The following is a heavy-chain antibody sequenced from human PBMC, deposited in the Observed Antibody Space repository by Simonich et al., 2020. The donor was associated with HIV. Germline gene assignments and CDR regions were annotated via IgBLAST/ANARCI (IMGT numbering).Heavy chain of an antibody. V-gene: IGHV1-2*06. D-gene: IGHD6-19*01. CDR3: ARAYSSGFTFDH. CDR1: GYTFTGYY. J-gene: IGHJ4*02. Sequence: QVQLVQSGAEVKKPGASVKVSCKASGYTFTGYYMHWVRQAPGQGLEGMGRINPPSGGTHYAQKFQGRVTMTRDTSISTAYMELSRLRSDDTAVYYCARAYSSGFTFDHWGQGTLVTVSS. CDR2: INPPSGGT.